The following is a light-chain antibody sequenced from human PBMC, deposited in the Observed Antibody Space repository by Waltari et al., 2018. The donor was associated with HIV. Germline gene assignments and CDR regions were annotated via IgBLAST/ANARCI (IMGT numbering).Light chain of an antibody. V-gene: IGLV3-21*03. J-gene: IGLJ3*02. CDR1: NIRSKS. Sequence: SFVLTQPPAVSLAPGTPSTISWGGLNIRSKSVHGYKQRPGQAPVLVVRFNSDRPSGIPDRFSGSNSGHTATLTITSVEAGDEADYYCQVWDSSNDHVVFGGGTELTVL. CDR3: QVWDSSNDHVV. CDR2: FNS.